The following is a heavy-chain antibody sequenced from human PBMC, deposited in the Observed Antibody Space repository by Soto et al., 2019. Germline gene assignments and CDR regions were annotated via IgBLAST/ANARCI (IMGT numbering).Heavy chain of an antibody. V-gene: IGHV3-66*01. CDR3: ASATNSNNGKLFDY. J-gene: IGHJ4*02. D-gene: IGHD2-8*01. CDR1: GFTISSNY. Sequence: EVQLVESGGGLVQTGGSLRLSCAVTGFTISSNYMNWVRQATGKGREGVSVMYAAGSTYYEASVKGRFNLSSDNSKNTVYLQMNSLRGEASAVYYCASATNSNNGKLFDYWGQGTLVTVSS. CDR2: MYAAGST.